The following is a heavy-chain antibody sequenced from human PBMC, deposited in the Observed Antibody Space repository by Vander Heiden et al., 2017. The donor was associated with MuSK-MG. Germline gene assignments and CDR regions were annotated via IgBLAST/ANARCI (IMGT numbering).Heavy chain of an antibody. V-gene: IGHV3-7*04. J-gene: IGHJ6*02. D-gene: IGHD3-10*01. CDR3: ARDTMVRGVYYGMDV. Sequence: RQAPGKGLEWVANIKQDGSEKYYVDSVKGRFTISRDNAKNSLYLQMNSLRAEDTAVYYCARDTMVRGVYYGMDVWGQGTTVTVSS. CDR2: IKQDGSEK.